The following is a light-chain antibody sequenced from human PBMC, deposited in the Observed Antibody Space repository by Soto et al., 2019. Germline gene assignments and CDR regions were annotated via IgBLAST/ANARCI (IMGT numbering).Light chain of an antibody. Sequence: QSVLTQPPSASGSPGQSVTISCTGTSSDVGAYNYVSWYQQHVGKAPKLVIYEVTKRPSGVPDRFSGSKSANTASLTVSGLQAEDEADYYCSSFASSNTWVFGGGTKLTVL. J-gene: IGLJ3*02. V-gene: IGLV2-8*01. CDR3: SSFASSNTWV. CDR2: EVT. CDR1: SSDVGAYNY.